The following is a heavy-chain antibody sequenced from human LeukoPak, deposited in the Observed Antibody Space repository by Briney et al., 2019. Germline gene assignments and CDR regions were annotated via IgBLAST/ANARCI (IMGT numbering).Heavy chain of an antibody. CDR2: IKSKTDGGTT. CDR3: TAGYSSLDY. J-gene: IGHJ4*02. D-gene: IGHD6-19*01. Sequence: GGSLRLSCAASGFTFSNACMSWVRQAPGKGLEWVGRIKSKTDGGTTEYAAPVKGRFTISRDDSNSTLYLQMNSLKTEDTAVYYCTAGYSSLDYWGQGTLVTVSS. V-gene: IGHV3-15*01. CDR1: GFTFSNAC.